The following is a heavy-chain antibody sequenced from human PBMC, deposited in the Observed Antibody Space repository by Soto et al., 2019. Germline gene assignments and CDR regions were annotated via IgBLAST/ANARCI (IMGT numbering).Heavy chain of an antibody. CDR3: TATNGGPYYYYGMDV. Sequence: EVQLVDSGGGLIQPGGSLRLSCAASGFTVISTYMSWVRQAPGEGLEWVSVIYGDGNTYYADSVKGRFTIYRDKSENTLFLQMNSLRADASAVYYCTATNGGPYYYYGMDVWGQGTTVTVSS. D-gene: IGHD2-15*01. J-gene: IGHJ6*02. V-gene: IGHV3-53*01. CDR1: GFTVISTY. CDR2: IYGDGNT.